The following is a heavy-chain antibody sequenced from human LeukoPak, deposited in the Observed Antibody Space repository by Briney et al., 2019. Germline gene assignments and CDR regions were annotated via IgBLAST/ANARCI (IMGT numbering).Heavy chain of an antibody. CDR1: GFTFSSYS. CDR2: ISSSSSYI. J-gene: IGHJ4*02. D-gene: IGHD4-17*01. V-gene: IGHV3-21*01. Sequence: GGSLRLSCAASGFTFSSYSMNWVRQAPGKGLEWVSSISSSSSYIYYADLVKGRFTISRDNAKNSLYLQMNSLRAEDTAVYYCARDLAVNAFDYWGQGTLVTVSS. CDR3: ARDLAVNAFDY.